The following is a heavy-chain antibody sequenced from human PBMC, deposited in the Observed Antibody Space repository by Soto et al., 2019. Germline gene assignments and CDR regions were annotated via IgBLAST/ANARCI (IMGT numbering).Heavy chain of an antibody. CDR2: INHSGST. CDR1: GGSFSGYY. CDR3: ARGLVGEWELLPYYYYGMDV. V-gene: IGHV4-34*01. J-gene: IGHJ6*02. Sequence: KPSETLSLTCAVYGGSFSGYYWSWIRQPPGKGLEWIGEINHSGSTNYNPSLRSRVTISVDTSKNQFSLKLSSVTAADTAVYYCARGLVGEWELLPYYYYGMDVWGQGTTVTVSS. D-gene: IGHD1-26*01.